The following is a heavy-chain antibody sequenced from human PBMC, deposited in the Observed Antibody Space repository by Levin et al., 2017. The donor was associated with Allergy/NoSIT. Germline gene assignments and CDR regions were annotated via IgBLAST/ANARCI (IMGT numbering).Heavy chain of an antibody. CDR3: TTASSGVVLSYYYYYGMDV. CDR1: GFTFSNAW. Sequence: GESLKISCAASGFTFSNAWMSWVRQAPGKGLEWVGRIKSKTDGGTTDYAAPVKGRFTISRDDSKNTLYLQMNSLKTEDTAVYYCTTASSGVVLSYYYYYGMDVWGQGTTVTVSS. V-gene: IGHV3-15*01. D-gene: IGHD3-3*01. J-gene: IGHJ6*02. CDR2: IKSKTDGGTT.